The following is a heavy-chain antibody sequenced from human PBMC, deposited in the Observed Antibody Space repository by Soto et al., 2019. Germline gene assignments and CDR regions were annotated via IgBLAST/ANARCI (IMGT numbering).Heavy chain of an antibody. J-gene: IGHJ4*02. Sequence: GGSLRLSCAASGFTFSTYGMHWVRQAPGKGLELVAVIWYDGSNKYYADSVKGRFTISRDNSKNTLYLQMNSLRAEDTAVYYCARGGGDTGMVIPFDYWGQGTLVTVSS. CDR3: ARGGGDTGMVIPFDY. CDR1: GFTFSTYG. V-gene: IGHV3-33*01. CDR2: IWYDGSNK. D-gene: IGHD5-18*01.